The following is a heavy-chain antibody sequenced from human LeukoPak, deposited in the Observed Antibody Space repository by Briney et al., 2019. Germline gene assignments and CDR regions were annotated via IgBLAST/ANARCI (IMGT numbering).Heavy chain of an antibody. Sequence: PSETLSLTCTVSGGSITSGSYYWSWIRQPAGKGLASIGRICTSGSTNYNPSLKSRVTISVDTSKNQFSLKLSSVTAADTAVYYCAREVEMATKSYYYYMDVWGKGTTVTDSS. D-gene: IGHD5-24*01. CDR2: ICTSGST. CDR3: AREVEMATKSYYYYMDV. CDR1: GGSITSGSYY. V-gene: IGHV4-61*02. J-gene: IGHJ6*03.